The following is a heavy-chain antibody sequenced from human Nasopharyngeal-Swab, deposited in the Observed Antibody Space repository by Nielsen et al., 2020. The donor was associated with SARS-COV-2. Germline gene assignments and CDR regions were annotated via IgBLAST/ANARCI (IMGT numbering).Heavy chain of an antibody. D-gene: IGHD4-17*01. V-gene: IGHV3-30*04. J-gene: IGHJ4*02. CDR3: ARDPGYGDYEIY. CDR1: EFTFSSYA. Sequence: GESLKISCAASEFTFSSYAMHWVRQAPGKGLEWVAVISYDGSNKYYADSVKGRFTISRDNSKNTLYLQMNSLRAEDTAVYYCARDPGYGDYEIYWGQGTLVTVSS. CDR2: ISYDGSNK.